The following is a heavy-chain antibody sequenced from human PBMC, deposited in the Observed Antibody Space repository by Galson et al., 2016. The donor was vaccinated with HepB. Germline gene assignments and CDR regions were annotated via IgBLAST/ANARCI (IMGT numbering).Heavy chain of an antibody. J-gene: IGHJ4*02. CDR2: VFYSGST. V-gene: IGHV4-59*01. Sequence: SETLSLTCTVSGGSINNYYWSWIRQPPGKGLDWIGYVFYSGSTSYNPSLKSRVTISLDTSKKQFSLKLSSVTAADTAMYYCARDHGGYAFDYWGQGTLVTVSS. D-gene: IGHD5-12*01. CDR1: GGSINNYY. CDR3: ARDHGGYAFDY.